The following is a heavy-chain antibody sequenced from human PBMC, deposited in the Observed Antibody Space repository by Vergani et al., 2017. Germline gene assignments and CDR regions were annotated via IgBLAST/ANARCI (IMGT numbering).Heavy chain of an antibody. CDR3: ARPLRKWDQRGFEI. V-gene: IGHV4-39*01. D-gene: IGHD1-26*01. CDR2: IYYSGST. J-gene: IGHJ3*02. Sequence: QLQLQESGPGLVKPSETLSLTCTVSGGSITSSSYYLGWIRQPPGKGLEWIGSIYYSGSTYYNPSLKSRVTISVDTSKNQFSLNLSSVTAADTAVYYCARPLRKWDQRGFEIWGQGTMVTVSS. CDR1: GGSITSSSYY.